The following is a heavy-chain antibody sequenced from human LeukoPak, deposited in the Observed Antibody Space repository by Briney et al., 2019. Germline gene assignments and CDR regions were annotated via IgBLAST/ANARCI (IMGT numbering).Heavy chain of an antibody. D-gene: IGHD3-10*01. CDR2: ISGSGGST. CDR1: GFTFSSYA. Sequence: GWSLRLSCAASGFTFSSYAMSWVRQAPGKGLEWVSAISGSGGSTYYADSVKGRFTISRDNSKNTLYLQMNSLRAEDTAVYYCAKPEFLIWFGELYPPDYWGQGTLVTVSS. CDR3: AKPEFLIWFGELYPPDY. J-gene: IGHJ4*02. V-gene: IGHV3-23*01.